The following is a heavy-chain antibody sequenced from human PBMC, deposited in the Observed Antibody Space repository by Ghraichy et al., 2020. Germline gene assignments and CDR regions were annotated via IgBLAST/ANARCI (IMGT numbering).Heavy chain of an antibody. D-gene: IGHD3-16*01. V-gene: IGHV3-33*01. J-gene: IGHJ4*02. CDR2: IWYDGSNK. CDR3: ARDLDGGGTFDY. CDR1: GFTFSSYG. Sequence: GGSLRLSCAASGFTFSSYGMHWVRQAPGKGLEWVAVIWYDGSNKYYADSVKGRFTISRDNSKNTLYLQMNSLRAEDTAVYYCARDLDGGGTFDYWGQGTLVTVSS.